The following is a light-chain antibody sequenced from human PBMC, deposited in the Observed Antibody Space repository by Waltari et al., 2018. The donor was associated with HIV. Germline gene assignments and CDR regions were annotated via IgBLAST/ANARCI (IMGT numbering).Light chain of an antibody. V-gene: IGLV1-47*01. Sequence: QSVLTQPSSASGTPGQRVTISCSGSSSNIGSNHIYWYQQLPGMAPKLLIYRNNQRPSGVPYRISVSKSGTSASLAISGLRSEDEADYYCAVWDDSLSPQVVFGGGTKLTVL. CDR3: AVWDDSLSPQVV. J-gene: IGLJ2*01. CDR2: RNN. CDR1: SSNIGSNH.